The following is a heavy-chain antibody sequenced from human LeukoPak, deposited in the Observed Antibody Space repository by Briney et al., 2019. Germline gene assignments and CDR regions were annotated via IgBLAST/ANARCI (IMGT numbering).Heavy chain of an antibody. Sequence: ASVKVSCKASGGTFSSYAISWVRQAPGQGLEWMGIINPSGGSTSYAQKFQGRVTMTRDTSTSTVYVELSSLRSEDTAVYYCARGTDYGDYPWGQGTLGTVSS. CDR2: INPSGGST. CDR1: GGTFSSYA. CDR3: ARGTDYGDYP. D-gene: IGHD4-17*01. V-gene: IGHV1-46*01. J-gene: IGHJ5*02.